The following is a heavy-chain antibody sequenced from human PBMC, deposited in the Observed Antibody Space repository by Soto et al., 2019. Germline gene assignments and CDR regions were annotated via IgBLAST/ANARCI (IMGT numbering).Heavy chain of an antibody. D-gene: IGHD6-13*01. J-gene: IGHJ5*01. CDR2: INYIGST. Sequence: SETLSLTCTVSGGDISSGDYCWAWIRQPPGKGLEWIADINYIGSTFYNTSLESRVTISVDMSKNLFSLKLTSVTATDTAVYFCAGHPAFRAAVEGLDPWGQGTLVTVSS. CDR1: GGDISSGDYC. CDR3: AGHPAFRAAVEGLDP. V-gene: IGHV4-39*01.